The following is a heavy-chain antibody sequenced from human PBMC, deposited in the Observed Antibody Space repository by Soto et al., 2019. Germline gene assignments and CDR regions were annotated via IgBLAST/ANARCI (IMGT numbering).Heavy chain of an antibody. D-gene: IGHD4-17*01. CDR2: VYYTGFT. CDR3: ARGGDYEITFFDY. Sequence: SETLSLTCTVSGDSISSSYYWGWVRQPPGKGLECIGAVYYTGFTYYNPSLKSRLTISVDTSKNQFSLRLSSVTAADTAVYYCARGGDYEITFFDYWGQGTLVTVSS. CDR1: GDSISSSYY. J-gene: IGHJ4*02. V-gene: IGHV4-38-2*02.